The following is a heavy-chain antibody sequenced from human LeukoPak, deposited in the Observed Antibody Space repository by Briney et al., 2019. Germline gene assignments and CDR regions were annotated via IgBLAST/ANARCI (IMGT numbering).Heavy chain of an antibody. D-gene: IGHD4-17*01. Sequence: SETLSLTCTVSGGSISSYYWSWIRQPPGKRLEWIGSIYHSGSTYYTPSLKSRVTVSVDTSKNQFSLNLSSVTAADTAVYYCARSTVTTRRLDYWGQGTLVTVSS. V-gene: IGHV4-59*04. CDR1: GGSISSYY. CDR2: IYHSGST. CDR3: ARSTVTTRRLDY. J-gene: IGHJ4*02.